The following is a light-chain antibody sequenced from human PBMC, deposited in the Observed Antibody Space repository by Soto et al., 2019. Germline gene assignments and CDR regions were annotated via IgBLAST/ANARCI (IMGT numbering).Light chain of an antibody. CDR3: QQYGSSPLT. V-gene: IGKV3-20*01. CDR1: QSVSSSY. CDR2: GAS. J-gene: IGKJ4*01. Sequence: EIVLTQSPGTLSLSPGESATLSCRAGQSVSSSYLAWYKQKPGQAPRLLIFGASSRATGIPDRFSGGGSGTDFTLTISILEPEDFAVYYCQQYGSSPLTFGGGTKVEIK.